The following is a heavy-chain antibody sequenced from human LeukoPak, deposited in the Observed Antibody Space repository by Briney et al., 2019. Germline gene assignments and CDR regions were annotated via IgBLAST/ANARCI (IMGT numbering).Heavy chain of an antibody. D-gene: IGHD6-19*01. Sequence: SVKVSCKASGGTFSSYAISWVRQAPGQGLEWMGRIIPILGIANYAQKFQGRVTITADKSTSTAYMELSSLRSEDTAVYYCARASSGWYTNWFDPWGQGTLVTVSS. J-gene: IGHJ5*02. CDR3: ARASSGWYTNWFDP. CDR2: IIPILGIA. V-gene: IGHV1-69*04. CDR1: GGTFSSYA.